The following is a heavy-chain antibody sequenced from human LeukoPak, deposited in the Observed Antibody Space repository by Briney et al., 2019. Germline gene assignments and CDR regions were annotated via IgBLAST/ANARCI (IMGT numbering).Heavy chain of an antibody. Sequence: SETLSLPCTVSGGSISSSSYYWGWIRQPPAKGLEWFGCIYYSGSTCYNPSLKSRVTISVDTSKNQFSLKLSSVTAADTAVYYCARHVNDFWSGYYTTFDYWGQGTLVTVSS. CDR1: GGSISSSSYY. V-gene: IGHV4-39*01. CDR2: IYYSGST. J-gene: IGHJ4*02. D-gene: IGHD3-3*01. CDR3: ARHVNDFWSGYYTTFDY.